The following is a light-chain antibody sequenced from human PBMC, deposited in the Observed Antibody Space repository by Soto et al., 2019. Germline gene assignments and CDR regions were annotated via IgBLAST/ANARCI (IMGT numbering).Light chain of an antibody. J-gene: IGKJ5*01. CDR1: QSVSSY. CDR2: DAS. V-gene: IGKV3-11*01. Sequence: IVLTHSPATLSLSPWERATLSCRASQSVSSYLAWYQQKPGQAPRLLIYDASNRATGIPARFSGSGSGTDFTLTISSLEPEDFAVYYCQQRSNWPALTFGGGTRLEIK. CDR3: QQRSNWPALT.